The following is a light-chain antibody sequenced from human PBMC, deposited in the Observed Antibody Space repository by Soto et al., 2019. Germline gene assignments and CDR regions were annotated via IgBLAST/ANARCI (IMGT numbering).Light chain of an antibody. CDR2: EVS. J-gene: IGLJ1*01. CDR3: SSYTSSSSRV. CDR1: SSDVGGYIY. V-gene: IGLV2-14*01. Sequence: QSALTQPASMSGYPGQAITISCTGTSSDVGGYIYVSWYQQHPGKAPKLMIYEVSNRPSGVSNRFSGSKSGNTASLTISGLQAEDEADYYCSSYTSSSSRVFGTGTKVTVL.